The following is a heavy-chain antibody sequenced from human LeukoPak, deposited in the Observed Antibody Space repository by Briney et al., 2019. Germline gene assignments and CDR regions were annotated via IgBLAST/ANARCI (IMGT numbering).Heavy chain of an antibody. V-gene: IGHV4-61*02. CDR1: GGSISSGNYY. J-gene: IGHJ4*02. D-gene: IGHD1-26*01. Sequence: SETLSLTCTVSGGSISSGNYYWNWIRQPAGKGLEWIGRIYTSGSTNYNPSLKSRVTISVDTSKNQFSLKLSSVTAADTAVYYCARDVGATPGYFDYWGQGTLVTVSS. CDR2: IYTSGST. CDR3: ARDVGATPGYFDY.